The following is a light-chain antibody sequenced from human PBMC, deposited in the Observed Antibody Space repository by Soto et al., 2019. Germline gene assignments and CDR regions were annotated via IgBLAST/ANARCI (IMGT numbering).Light chain of an antibody. CDR2: SNN. V-gene: IGLV1-44*01. J-gene: IGLJ1*01. Sequence: QSVLTQPPSASGTPGQRVTISCSGNSSNIGSNTVNWYQQLPGTAPKLLIYSNNQRPSGVPDRFSGSKSGTSASLAISGLQSEDEADYYCAAWDDSLSYVFGTGTKVTVL. CDR3: AAWDDSLSYV. CDR1: SSNIGSNT.